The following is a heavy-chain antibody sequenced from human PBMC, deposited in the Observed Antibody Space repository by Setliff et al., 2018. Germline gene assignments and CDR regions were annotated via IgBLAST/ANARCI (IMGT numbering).Heavy chain of an antibody. Sequence: TGGSLRLSCATSGFTFSTHAMHWARQAPGKGLDWVAMIWSDGNTTYYADSVKGRFTVSRDNSKNTLYLQMNSLRVEDTAVYYCVTDPPFSGWSFDSWGQGTLVTVSS. CDR3: VTDPPFSGWSFDS. D-gene: IGHD6-19*01. V-gene: IGHV3-33*01. CDR1: GFTFSTHA. J-gene: IGHJ4*02. CDR2: IWSDGNTT.